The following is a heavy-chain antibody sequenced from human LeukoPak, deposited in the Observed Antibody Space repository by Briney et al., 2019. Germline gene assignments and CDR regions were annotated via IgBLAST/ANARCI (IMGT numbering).Heavy chain of an antibody. V-gene: IGHV3-49*04. CDR1: GFNFGDYD. CDR3: TRVAPQVFFDY. CDR2: IRSKADGGTT. J-gene: IGHJ4*02. Sequence: PGGSLRLSCTASGFNFGDYDMSWVRQAPGKGLEWVGFIRSKADGGTTEYAASVIDRFTISRDDSKSISYLQMHSLKTDDTAVYYCTRVAPQVFFDYWGQGTLVTVSS.